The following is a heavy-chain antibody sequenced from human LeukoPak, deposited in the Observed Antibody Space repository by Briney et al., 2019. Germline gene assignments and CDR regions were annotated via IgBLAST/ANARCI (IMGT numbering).Heavy chain of an antibody. J-gene: IGHJ6*02. D-gene: IGHD4-17*01. V-gene: IGHV3-30*18. CDR2: VSYDGSSI. CDR3: AKDRDFGDPYSYYDMDV. CDR1: GFTFSTYG. Sequence: PGGSLRLSCAGSGFTFSTYGMHWVRQAPGKGLEWVAVVSYDGSSIYYADSVKGRFTISRDNSKNTLYLQMNSLRAEDTAVYYCAKDRDFGDPYSYYDMDVWGQGTTVIVSS.